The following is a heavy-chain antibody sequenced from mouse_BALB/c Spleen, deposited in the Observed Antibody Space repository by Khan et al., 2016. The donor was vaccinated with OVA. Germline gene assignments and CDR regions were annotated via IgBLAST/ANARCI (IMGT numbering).Heavy chain of an antibody. D-gene: IGHD2-10*01. J-gene: IGHJ3*01. CDR1: GYTFTSYT. CDR3: TRDGPYYGNYGAWFAY. V-gene: IGHV1-4*01. CDR2: INPSNDYT. Sequence: QVQLQQSGAELARPGASVKMSCKASGYTFTSYTMHWVKQRPGQGLEWIGYINPSNDYTNYNQKFKDKATLTADKSSSTAYMQLSSLTSEDSAVYDCTRDGPYYGNYGAWFAYWGQGTLVTVSA.